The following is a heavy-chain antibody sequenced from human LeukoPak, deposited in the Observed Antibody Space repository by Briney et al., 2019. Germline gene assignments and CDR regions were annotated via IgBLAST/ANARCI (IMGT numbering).Heavy chain of an antibody. J-gene: IGHJ5*02. Sequence: GASVKVSCKASGYTFTSYGISWVRQAPGQGLEWMGWISAYNGNTNYAQKLQGRVTMTTDTSTSTAYMELRSLRSDDTAVYYCARDEYSYAKRRNDWFDPWGQGTLVTVSS. V-gene: IGHV1-18*01. CDR3: ARDEYSYAKRRNDWFDP. CDR2: ISAYNGNT. D-gene: IGHD5-18*01. CDR1: GYTFTSYG.